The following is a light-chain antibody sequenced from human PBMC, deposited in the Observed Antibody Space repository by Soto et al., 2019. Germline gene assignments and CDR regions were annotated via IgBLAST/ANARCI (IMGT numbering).Light chain of an antibody. CDR2: AAS. CDR3: IQSYRTPQT. J-gene: IGKJ2*01. CDR1: QSISSY. Sequence: DIQMTQSPSTLSASVGDRVTITCRASQSISSYLNWYQQKPGKAPKLLIYAASSLQSGVPSRFSGGGSGKYSNLAISSRHPEDFATYCCIQSYRTPQTFVQGNNMDIK. V-gene: IGKV1-39*01.